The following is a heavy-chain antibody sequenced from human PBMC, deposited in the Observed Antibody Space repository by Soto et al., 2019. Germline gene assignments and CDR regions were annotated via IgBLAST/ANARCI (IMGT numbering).Heavy chain of an antibody. V-gene: IGHV3-21*01. J-gene: IGHJ4*02. D-gene: IGHD2-15*01. CDR1: GFTFSTYN. CDR3: ASPVLGYCSGGSCYTTDY. Sequence: NPGGSLRLSCAASGFTFSTYNMNWVRQAPGKGLEWVSSISSTSSYIYYADSVKGRFTISRDNAKNSLYLQMNSLRAEDTAVYYCASPVLGYCSGGSCYTTDYWGQGTLVTVSS. CDR2: ISSTSSYI.